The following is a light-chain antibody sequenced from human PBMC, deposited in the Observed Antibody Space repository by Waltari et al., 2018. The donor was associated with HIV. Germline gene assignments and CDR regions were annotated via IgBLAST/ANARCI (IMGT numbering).Light chain of an antibody. CDR2: QAS. Sequence: IQMTQSPSILSASVGDRITITCRASQNVDSWLVLYQQRPGRAPKLLIYQASTLEYGVPARFTGSGSGTNFTLTINSLHPDDFATYYCQQYNSDFYTFGLGTRLDLK. CDR3: QQYNSDFYT. CDR1: QNVDSW. V-gene: IGKV1-5*03. J-gene: IGKJ2*01.